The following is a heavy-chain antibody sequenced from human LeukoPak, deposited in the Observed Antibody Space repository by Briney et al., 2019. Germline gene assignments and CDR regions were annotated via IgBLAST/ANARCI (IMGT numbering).Heavy chain of an antibody. CDR3: AASSREGEDSSGWAAFDY. Sequence: GGSLRLSCAVSGFSFDDYAMHWVRQAPGKGLEWVSGISWNSGSIGYAESVKGRFTISRDNAKNSLYLQMNSLRAEDTALYYCAASSREGEDSSGWAAFDYWGQGTLVTVSS. J-gene: IGHJ4*02. D-gene: IGHD6-19*01. CDR2: ISWNSGSI. CDR1: GFSFDDYA. V-gene: IGHV3-9*01.